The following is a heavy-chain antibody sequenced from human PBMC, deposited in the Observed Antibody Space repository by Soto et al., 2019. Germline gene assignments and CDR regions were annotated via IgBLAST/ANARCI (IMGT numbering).Heavy chain of an antibody. Sequence: GGSLRLSCAASGFTFSSYSMNWVRQAPGKGLEWVSSISSSSSCIYYADSVRGRFTISRDNAKNSLYLQMNSLRAVDTAVYFCARDLASYDSSGYYLFDYRGQGTLVTVSS. J-gene: IGHJ4*02. V-gene: IGHV3-21*01. CDR3: ARDLASYDSSGYYLFDY. D-gene: IGHD3-22*01. CDR1: GFTFSSYS. CDR2: ISSSSSCI.